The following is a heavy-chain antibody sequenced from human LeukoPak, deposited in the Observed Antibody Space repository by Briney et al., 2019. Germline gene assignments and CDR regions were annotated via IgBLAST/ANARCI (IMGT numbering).Heavy chain of an antibody. V-gene: IGHV5-51*01. Sequence: GESLKISCKGSGYSFTSYWIGWVRQMPGKGLEWMGIIYPGDSDTRYSPSFQGQVTISADKSISTAYLQWSSLKASDTAMYYCARGGIDWFGDFNYYYYYMDVWGKGTTVTISS. CDR2: IYPGDSDT. CDR3: ARGGIDWFGDFNYYYYYMDV. CDR1: GYSFTSYW. D-gene: IGHD3-10*01. J-gene: IGHJ6*03.